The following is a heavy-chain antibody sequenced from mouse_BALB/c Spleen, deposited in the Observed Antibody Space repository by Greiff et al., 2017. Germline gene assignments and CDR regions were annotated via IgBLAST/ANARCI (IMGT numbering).Heavy chain of an antibody. Sequence: VQLQQSAAELARPGASVKMSCKASGYTFTSYTMHWVKQRPGQGLEWIGYINPSSGYTEYNQKFKDKTTLTADKSSSTAYMQLSSLTSEDSAVYYCASGEGYDYDDPFDYWGQGTTLTVSS. CDR1: GYTFTSYT. V-gene: IGHV1-4*02. D-gene: IGHD2-4*01. CDR3: ASGEGYDYDDPFDY. CDR2: INPSSGYT. J-gene: IGHJ2*01.